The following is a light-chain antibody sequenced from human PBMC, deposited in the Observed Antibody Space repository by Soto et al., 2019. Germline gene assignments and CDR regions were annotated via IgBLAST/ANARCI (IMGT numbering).Light chain of an antibody. CDR3: QAWDSSTVV. Sequence: SYELTQPPSVSVSPGHTASITCSGDKLGNKYACWYQQKPGQSPVLVIYQDIKRPSGIPERFSGSNSGNTATLTISGTQAMDEADYYCQAWDSSTVVFGGGTKLTVL. V-gene: IGLV3-1*01. CDR1: KLGNKY. CDR2: QDI. J-gene: IGLJ2*01.